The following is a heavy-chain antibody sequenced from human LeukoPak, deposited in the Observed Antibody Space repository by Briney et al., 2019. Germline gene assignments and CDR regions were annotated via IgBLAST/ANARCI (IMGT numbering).Heavy chain of an antibody. CDR1: GGTFSSYA. J-gene: IGHJ4*02. Sequence: ASVKVSCKASGGTFSSYAISWVRQAPGQGLEWMGRIIPILGIANYAQKFQGRVTITADKSTSTAYMELSSLRAEDTAVYYCAKDRGMYSSGWYYFDYWGQGTLVTVSS. CDR2: IIPILGIA. V-gene: IGHV1-69*04. CDR3: AKDRGMYSSGWYYFDY. D-gene: IGHD6-19*01.